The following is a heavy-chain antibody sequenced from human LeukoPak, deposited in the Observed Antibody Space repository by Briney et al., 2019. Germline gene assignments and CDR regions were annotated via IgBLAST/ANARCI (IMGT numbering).Heavy chain of an antibody. Sequence: GSVKVSCKASGYTFTSYDINWVRQATGQGLEWMGWMNPNSGNTGYAQKFQGRVTMTRNTSISTAYMELSSLRSEDTAVYYCARVNKRGPPVGYWGQGTLVTVSS. CDR2: MNPNSGNT. CDR3: ARVNKRGPPVGY. J-gene: IGHJ4*02. V-gene: IGHV1-8*01. CDR1: GYTFTSYD. D-gene: IGHD4-23*01.